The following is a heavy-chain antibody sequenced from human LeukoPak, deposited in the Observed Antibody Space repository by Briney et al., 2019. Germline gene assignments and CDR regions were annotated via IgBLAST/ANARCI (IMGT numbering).Heavy chain of an antibody. CDR3: ARDRGGYYFDY. V-gene: IGHV3-66*01. D-gene: IGHD3-10*01. J-gene: IGHJ4*02. CDR2: IYSGGST. Sequence: GGSLRLSCAASGFTFDDYGMSWVRQAPGKGLEWVSVIYSGGSTYYADSVKGRFTISRDNSKNTLYLQMNSLRAEDTAVYYCARDRGGYYFDYWGQGTLVTVSS. CDR1: GFTFDDYG.